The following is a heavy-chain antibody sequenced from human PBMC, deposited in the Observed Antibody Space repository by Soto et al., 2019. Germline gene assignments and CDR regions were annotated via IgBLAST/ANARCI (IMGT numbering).Heavy chain of an antibody. CDR3: AREGILGLFDAYDL. V-gene: IGHV1-18*04. J-gene: IGHJ3*01. Sequence: ASVKVSCKASVFTSSGISWVRQAPGQRLEWMGWISTHNGNTICAQKFQGRVIMTMDTSTTTVYMELRSLRPDDTAVYLCAREGILGLFDAYDLWGQGTMVTVSS. CDR2: ISTHNGNT. D-gene: IGHD3-3*01. CDR1: VFTSSG.